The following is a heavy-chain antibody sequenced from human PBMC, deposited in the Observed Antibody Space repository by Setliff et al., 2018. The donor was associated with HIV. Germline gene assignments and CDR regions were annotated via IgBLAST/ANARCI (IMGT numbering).Heavy chain of an antibody. CDR3: ARKGD. J-gene: IGHJ4*02. Sequence: GSLRLSCTASGFTFSDYYMSWIRQAPGKGLEWVSYITGSGDNTYYADNVEGRFIISRDNSQNTLYLQMNSLRAEDTAVYYCARKGDWGQGTLVTVSS. CDR1: GFTFSDYY. V-gene: IGHV3-11*04. CDR2: ITGSGDNT.